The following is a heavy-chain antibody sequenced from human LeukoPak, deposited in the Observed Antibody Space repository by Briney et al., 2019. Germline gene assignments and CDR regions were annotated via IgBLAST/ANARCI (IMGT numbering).Heavy chain of an antibody. CDR1: GGSISSYY. D-gene: IGHD1-1*01. J-gene: IGHJ4*02. CDR3: ASPGGVQLYFDY. CDR2: IYYSGST. V-gene: IGHV4-59*04. Sequence: SETLSLTCTVSGGSISSYYWSWIRQPPGKGLEWIGYIYYSGSTYYNPSLKSRVTISVDTSKNQFSLKLSSVTAADTAVYYCASPGGVQLYFDYWGQGTLVTVSS.